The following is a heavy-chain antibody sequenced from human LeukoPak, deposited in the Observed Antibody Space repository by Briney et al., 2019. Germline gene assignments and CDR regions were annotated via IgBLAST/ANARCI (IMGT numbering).Heavy chain of an antibody. V-gene: IGHV3-21*01. CDR1: GFTFSSYE. J-gene: IGHJ5*02. CDR2: ISSSSSYI. CDR3: ASTGYCSGGSCYPRWFDP. Sequence: PGGSLRLSCAASGFTFSSYEMNWVRQAPGKGLEWVSSISSSSSYIYYADSVKGRFTISRDNAKNSLYLQMNSLRAEDTAVYYCASTGYCSGGSCYPRWFDPWGQGTLVTVSS. D-gene: IGHD2-15*01.